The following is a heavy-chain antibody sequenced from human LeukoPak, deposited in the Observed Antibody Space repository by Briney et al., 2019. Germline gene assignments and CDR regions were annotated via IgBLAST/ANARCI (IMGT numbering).Heavy chain of an antibody. CDR1: GLTFSTSG. V-gene: IGHV3-21*06. D-gene: IGHD1-14*01. J-gene: IGHJ4*02. CDR2: IGPTGSDR. CDR3: ATETNGRHYDY. Sequence: GGSLRLSCTASGLTFSTSGFNWVRQAPGKGLEWVASIGPTGSDRYHADSIKGRFTISRDNANNLLYLQMNSLRAEDTAVYYCATETNGRHYDYWGQGTLLTVSS.